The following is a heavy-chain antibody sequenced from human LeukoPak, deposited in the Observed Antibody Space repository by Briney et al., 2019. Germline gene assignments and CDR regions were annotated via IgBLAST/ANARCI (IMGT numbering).Heavy chain of an antibody. J-gene: IGHJ4*02. Sequence: GASVKVSCKASGYSFIGYYMHWVRQAPGQGLEWMGWINPNIGDTNYAQKFQGRVTMTRDTSISTAYMELTRLRSDDTAVYYCAALRPHYSLWYFDYWGQGTLVTVSS. CDR1: GYSFIGYY. CDR3: AALRPHYSLWYFDY. V-gene: IGHV1-2*02. CDR2: INPNIGDT. D-gene: IGHD2-21*01.